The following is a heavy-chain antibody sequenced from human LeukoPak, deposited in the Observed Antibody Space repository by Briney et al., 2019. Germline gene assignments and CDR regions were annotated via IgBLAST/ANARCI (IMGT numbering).Heavy chain of an antibody. CDR3: ARHYSFDAFDI. J-gene: IGHJ3*02. CDR2: IYYNGNT. Sequence: SETLSLTCTVSGGSIISSDYYWGWIRQPPGKGLEWIGTIYYNGNTYYNPSLKTRVTISVDTSRNQFSLKLSSVTAADTAVYYCARHYSFDAFDIWGQGTMVTVSS. D-gene: IGHD2-21*01. CDR1: GGSIISSDYY. V-gene: IGHV4-39*01.